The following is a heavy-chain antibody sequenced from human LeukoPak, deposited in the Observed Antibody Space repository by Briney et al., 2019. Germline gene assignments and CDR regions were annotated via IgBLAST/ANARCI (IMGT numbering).Heavy chain of an antibody. Sequence: ASVKVSCKASGYTFTSYDINWVRQATGQGLEWMGWMNLNSGNTGYAQKFQGRVTITRNTSISTAYMELSSLRSEDTAVYYCARGRVGATTGWFDPWGQGTLVTVSS. V-gene: IGHV1-8*03. CDR2: MNLNSGNT. CDR1: GYTFTSYD. D-gene: IGHD1-26*01. J-gene: IGHJ5*02. CDR3: ARGRVGATTGWFDP.